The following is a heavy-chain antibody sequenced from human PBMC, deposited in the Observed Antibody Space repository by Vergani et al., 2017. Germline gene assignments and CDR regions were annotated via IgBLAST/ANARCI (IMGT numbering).Heavy chain of an antibody. CDR3: ARLASVVVPAARPLDL. CDR2: ININSDAT. D-gene: IGHD2-2*01. J-gene: IGHJ4*02. Sequence: QVQLVQSGAEVKKPGASVKVSCKASGYTFSDHHLHWVRQAPGQGLEWVGWININSDATKVAQKFQGRLTIGTDTSISTGYMELSSLRSDDTAVYYCARLASVVVPAARPLDLWGQGTLITVSS. CDR1: GYTFSDHH. V-gene: IGHV1-2*02.